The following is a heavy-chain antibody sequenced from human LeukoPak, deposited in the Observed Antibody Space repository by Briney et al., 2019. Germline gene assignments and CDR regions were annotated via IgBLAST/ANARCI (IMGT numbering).Heavy chain of an antibody. J-gene: IGHJ4*02. V-gene: IGHV3-21*01. CDR2: ISRSSSDI. Sequence: PGGSLRLSCAASGFTLNTYSMHWVRQAPGKGLVWVSSISRSSSDIYYADSVKGRFTISRDNSKNTLYLQMNSLRAEDTAVYYCARGPSGYHNTGGQGTLVTVSS. CDR1: GFTLNTYS. CDR3: ARGPSGYHNT. D-gene: IGHD5-12*01.